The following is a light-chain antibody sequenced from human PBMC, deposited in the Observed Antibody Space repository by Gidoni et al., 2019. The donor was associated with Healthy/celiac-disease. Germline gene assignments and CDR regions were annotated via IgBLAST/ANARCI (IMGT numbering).Light chain of an antibody. CDR2: GAS. J-gene: IGKJ5*01. V-gene: IGKV4-1*01. Sequence: DIVMNQSPDSLAVSLGERAAIKGKSSQSVLYSANNKNYLAWYQQKPGQPPKLLIYGASTRETGVPARFSGSGSGTDFTLTISSLQAEDVAVYYCQQCYSTPLTFGQGTQLEIK. CDR3: QQCYSTPLT. CDR1: QSVLYSANNKNY.